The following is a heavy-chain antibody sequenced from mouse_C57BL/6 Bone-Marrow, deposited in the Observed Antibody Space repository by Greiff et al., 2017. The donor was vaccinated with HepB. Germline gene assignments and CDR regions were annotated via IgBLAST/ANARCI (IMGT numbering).Heavy chain of an antibody. CDR3: ARPFMVTGYFDV. CDR1: GYAFTNYL. Sequence: VQLKESGAELVRPGTSVKVSCKASGYAFTNYLIAWVKQRPGQGLEWIGVINPGSGGTNYNEKFKGKATLTADKSSSTAYMQLSSLTSEDSAVYFCARPFMVTGYFDVWGTGTTVTVSS. CDR2: INPGSGGT. J-gene: IGHJ1*03. D-gene: IGHD2-2*01. V-gene: IGHV1-54*01.